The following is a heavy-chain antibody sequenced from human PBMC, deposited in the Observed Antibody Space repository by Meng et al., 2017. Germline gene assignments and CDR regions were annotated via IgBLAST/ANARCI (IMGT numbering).Heavy chain of an antibody. J-gene: IGHJ3*02. D-gene: IGHD6-13*01. Sequence: SGPTLVKPTQTLTLTCTLSVFSLSTSGVGVGWIRQPPGKALEWLALIYWNDHKRSSPPLKSRLTITKDISKNQVVLTMTNMDPVDTATYYCTHSDYSNSWSDAFDIWGQGTMVTVSS. CDR1: VFSLSTSGVG. V-gene: IGHV2-5*01. CDR3: THSDYSNSWSDAFDI. CDR2: IYWNDHK.